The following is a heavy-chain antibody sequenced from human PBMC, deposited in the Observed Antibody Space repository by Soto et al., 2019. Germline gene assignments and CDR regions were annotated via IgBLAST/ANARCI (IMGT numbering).Heavy chain of an antibody. D-gene: IGHD6-19*01. Sequence: SETLSLTCTVSGGSISSSSYYWGWIRQPPGKGLEWIGSIYYSGSTYYNPSLKSRVTISVDTSKNQFSLKLSSVTAADTAVYYCARHRYGQWLAPQVYWGQGTLVTVSS. CDR2: IYYSGST. J-gene: IGHJ4*02. CDR3: ARHRYGQWLAPQVY. CDR1: GGSISSSSYY. V-gene: IGHV4-39*01.